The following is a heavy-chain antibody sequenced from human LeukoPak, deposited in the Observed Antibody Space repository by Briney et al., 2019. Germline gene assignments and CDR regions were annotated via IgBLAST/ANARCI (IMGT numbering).Heavy chain of an antibody. CDR3: ARLRGVVVAASDAFDI. J-gene: IGHJ3*02. V-gene: IGHV7-4-1*02. CDR2: RNTNTGNP. Sequence: ASVKVSCKASGYTFTSYAMNLVRQAPGPGLEAMGWRNTNTGNPTYAQGFTRRFGFSLDTSVSTAYLQISSLKAQDTHGYYFARLRGVVVAASDAFDIWGQGTMVTASS. CDR1: GYTFTSYA. D-gene: IGHD2-15*01.